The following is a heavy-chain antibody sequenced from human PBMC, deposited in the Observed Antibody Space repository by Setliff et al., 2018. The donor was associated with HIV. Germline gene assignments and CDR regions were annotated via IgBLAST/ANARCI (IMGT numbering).Heavy chain of an antibody. V-gene: IGHV4-61*02. CDR2: IYTSGST. CDR3: ARGGYYYDSSGYPSYFDY. CDR1: GGSISSGSYY. J-gene: IGHJ4*02. D-gene: IGHD3-22*01. Sequence: PSETLSLTCTVSGGSISSGSYYWSWIRQPAGKGLEWIGRIYTSGSTNYNPSLKSRVTISVDTSKNQFSLKLSSVTAADTAVYYCARGGYYYDSSGYPSYFDYWGQGTLVTVSS.